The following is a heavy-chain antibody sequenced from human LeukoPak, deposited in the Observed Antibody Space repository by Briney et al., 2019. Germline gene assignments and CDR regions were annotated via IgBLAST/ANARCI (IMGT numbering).Heavy chain of an antibody. D-gene: IGHD6-13*01. CDR2: IYYTGRA. CDR1: GASISSTSDY. CDR3: ARHGSAAAGHGYFDY. Sequence: SETLSLTCTVSGASISSTSDYWGWIRQPPGQGLEWIGTIYYTGRAYYNPSLKSRLTISVDMAKNQFSLDLTSVTAADTAVYYCARHGSAAAGHGYFDYWGQGTLVTVSS. J-gene: IGHJ4*02. V-gene: IGHV4-39*01.